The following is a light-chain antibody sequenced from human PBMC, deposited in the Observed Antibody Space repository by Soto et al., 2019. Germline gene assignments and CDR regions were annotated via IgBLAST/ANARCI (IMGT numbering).Light chain of an antibody. J-gene: IGLJ2*01. CDR3: AAWDXSLNAVV. V-gene: IGLV1-44*01. Sequence: QSVLTQPPSASGTPGQRVTISCSGSSSNIGSNTVNWYQQLPGTAPKLLIYSNNQRPSGVPDRFSGSKSGTSASLAISGLQSEDEADYYCAAWDXSLNAVVFGGGTKVTVL. CDR1: SSNIGSNT. CDR2: SNN.